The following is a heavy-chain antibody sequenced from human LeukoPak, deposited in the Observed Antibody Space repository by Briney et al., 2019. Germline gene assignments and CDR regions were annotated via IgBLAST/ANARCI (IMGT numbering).Heavy chain of an antibody. CDR3: ANEAHRHLDLHN. Sequence: PGGSLRLSCAASGFTLRHFAMNWVRQAPGKGLEWVSSIASDGDTFYAGSVKGRFTISRDISTNTLHLQMNSLGADDTAIYFCANEAHRHLDLHNWGQGTLVTVST. J-gene: IGHJ4*02. V-gene: IGHV3-23*01. CDR1: GFTLRHFA. CDR2: IASDGDT.